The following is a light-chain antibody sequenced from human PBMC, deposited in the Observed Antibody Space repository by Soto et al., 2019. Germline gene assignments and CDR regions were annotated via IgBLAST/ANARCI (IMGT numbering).Light chain of an antibody. V-gene: IGKV3-15*01. CDR3: QQSYTLSPLT. CDR1: QSVSSN. CDR2: GAS. Sequence: EIVMTQSPATLSVSPGERATLSCRASQSVSSNLAWYQQKPGQAPRLLFYGASTRATGIPARFSGSGSGTEFTLTISSLQPEDFATYFCQQSYTLSPLTFGGGTKVDIK. J-gene: IGKJ4*01.